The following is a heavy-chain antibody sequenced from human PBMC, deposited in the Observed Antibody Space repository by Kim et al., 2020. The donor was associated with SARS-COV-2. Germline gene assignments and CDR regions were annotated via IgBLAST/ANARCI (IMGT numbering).Heavy chain of an antibody. CDR3: ARDRLGYSGLPQGY. Sequence: GGSLRLSCAASGFTFSSYAMHWVRQAPGKGLEWVAVISYDGSNKYYADSVKGRFTISRDNSKNTLYLQMNSLRAEDTAVYYCARDRLGYSGLPQGYWCQG. CDR2: ISYDGSNK. D-gene: IGHD5-12*01. CDR1: GFTFSSYA. J-gene: IGHJ4*02. V-gene: IGHV3-30*04.